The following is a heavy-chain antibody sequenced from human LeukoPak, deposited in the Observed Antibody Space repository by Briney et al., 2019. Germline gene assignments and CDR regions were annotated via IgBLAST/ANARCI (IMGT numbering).Heavy chain of an antibody. Sequence: PSETLSLTCTVSGGSISSYYWSWIRRPPGKGLEWIGYIYYSGSTNYNPSLKSRVTISVDTSKDQFSLKLSSVTAADTAVYYCARATYYDILTGYYFDYWGQGTLVTVSS. J-gene: IGHJ4*02. CDR2: IYYSGST. CDR1: GGSISSYY. CDR3: ARATYYDILTGYYFDY. V-gene: IGHV4-59*08. D-gene: IGHD3-9*01.